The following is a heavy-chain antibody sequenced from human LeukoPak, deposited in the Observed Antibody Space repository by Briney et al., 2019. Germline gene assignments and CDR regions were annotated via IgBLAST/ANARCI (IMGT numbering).Heavy chain of an antibody. CDR3: AKPGIAAAGTKGVWFDP. J-gene: IGHJ5*02. V-gene: IGHV3-30*18. CDR1: GFTFSSYG. CDR2: ISYDGSSK. Sequence: PGGSLRLSCAASGFTFSSYGMHWVRQAPGKGLEWVAVISYDGSSKYYADSVKGRFTISRDNSKNTLYLQMNSLRAEDTAVYYCAKPGIAAAGTKGVWFDPWGQGTLVTVSS. D-gene: IGHD6-13*01.